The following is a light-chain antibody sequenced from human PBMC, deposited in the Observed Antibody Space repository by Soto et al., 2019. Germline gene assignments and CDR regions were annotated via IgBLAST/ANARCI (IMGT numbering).Light chain of an antibody. CDR2: EGS. CDR3: CSYAGSSTLVV. Sequence: QSVLTQPASASGSPGQSIIISCTGTSSDVGSYNLVSWYQQHPGKAPKLMIYEGSKRPSGVSNRFSGSKSGNTASLTISGLQAEDEADYYCCSYAGSSTLVVFGAGTKLTVL. CDR1: SSDVGSYNL. J-gene: IGLJ2*01. V-gene: IGLV2-23*01.